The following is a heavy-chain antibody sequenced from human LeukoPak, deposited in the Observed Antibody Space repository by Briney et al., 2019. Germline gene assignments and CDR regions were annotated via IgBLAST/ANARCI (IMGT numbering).Heavy chain of an antibody. Sequence: GGSLRLSCAASGFTVSSNYMSWVRQAPGKGLEWVSVIYSGGNTYYADSVKGRFTISRGNSKNTLYLQMNSLRAEDTAVYYCARGGSYYEWDYWGQGTLVTVSS. CDR2: IYSGGNT. CDR1: GFTVSSNY. D-gene: IGHD1-26*01. V-gene: IGHV3-66*01. CDR3: ARGGSYYEWDY. J-gene: IGHJ4*02.